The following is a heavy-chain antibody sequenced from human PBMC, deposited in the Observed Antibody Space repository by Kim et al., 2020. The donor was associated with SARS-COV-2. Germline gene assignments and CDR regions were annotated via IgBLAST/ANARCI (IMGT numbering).Heavy chain of an antibody. V-gene: IGHV4-39*01. Sequence: TDYKPTHKRRVTISVETSKNQFSLNLRSVTAADTAVYYCARGGYPLLITSWGLGTMVTVSS. CDR2: T. J-gene: IGHJ3*01. CDR3: ARGGYPLLITS. D-gene: IGHD3-22*01.